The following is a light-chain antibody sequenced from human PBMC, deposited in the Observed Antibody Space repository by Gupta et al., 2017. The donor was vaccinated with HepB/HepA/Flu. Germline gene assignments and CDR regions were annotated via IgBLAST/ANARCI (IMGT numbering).Light chain of an antibody. CDR3: SSYTSSSSLYV. CDR1: SSDVGGYNY. Sequence: QPALTPPASVSGSPGQSITISCTGTSSDVGGYNYVSWYQQHPGKAPKLMIYDVSNRPSGVSNRFSGSKSGNTASLTISGLQAEDEADYYCSSYTSSSSLYVFGTGTKVTVL. V-gene: IGLV2-14*03. CDR2: DVS. J-gene: IGLJ1*01.